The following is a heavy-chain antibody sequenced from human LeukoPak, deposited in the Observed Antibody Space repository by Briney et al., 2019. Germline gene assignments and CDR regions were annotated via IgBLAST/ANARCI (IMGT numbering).Heavy chain of an antibody. CDR3: ATSYDFWSGYGMDV. J-gene: IGHJ6*02. D-gene: IGHD3-3*01. CDR1: GYSFTSYW. V-gene: IGHV5-10-1*01. CDR2: IDPSDSYT. Sequence: GESLKISCKGSGYSFTSYWISWVRQMPEKGLEWMGRIDPSDSYTNYSPSFQGHVTISADKSISTAYLQWSSLKASDTAMYYCATSYDFWSGYGMDVWGQGTTVTVSS.